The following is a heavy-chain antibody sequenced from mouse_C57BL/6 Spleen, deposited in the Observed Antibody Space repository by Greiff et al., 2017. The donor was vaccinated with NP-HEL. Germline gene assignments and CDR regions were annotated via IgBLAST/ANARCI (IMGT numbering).Heavy chain of an antibody. CDR1: GYTFTDYN. V-gene: IGHV1-18*01. CDR3: ARFGGWLLPSYWYFDV. Sequence: VQLQQSGPELVKPGASVKIPCKASGYTFTDYNMDWVKQSHGKSLEWIGDINPNNGGTIYNQKFKGKATLTVDKSSSTAYMELRSLTSEDTAVYYCARFGGWLLPSYWYFDVWGTGTTVTVSS. J-gene: IGHJ1*03. D-gene: IGHD2-3*01. CDR2: INPNNGGT.